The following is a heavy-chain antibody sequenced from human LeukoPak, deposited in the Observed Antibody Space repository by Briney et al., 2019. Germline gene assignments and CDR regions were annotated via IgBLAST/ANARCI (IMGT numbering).Heavy chain of an antibody. V-gene: IGHV1-69*13. Sequence: SVKVSCKASGGTFSRYAISWVRQAPGQGLEWMAGIIPIIGTPNYAQKFQGRVTITADESTSTAYMELSSLRSEDTAVYYCARSHYYGSGSILYYFPYWGQGTLVTVSS. CDR2: IIPIIGTP. CDR1: GGTFSRYA. D-gene: IGHD3-10*01. J-gene: IGHJ4*02. CDR3: ARSHYYGSGSILYYFPY.